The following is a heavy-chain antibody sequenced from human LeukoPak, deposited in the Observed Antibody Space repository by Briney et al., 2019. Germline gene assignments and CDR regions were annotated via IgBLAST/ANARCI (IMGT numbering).Heavy chain of an antibody. CDR1: GYSFTSYW. Sequence: GESLKISCKGSGYSFTSYWIGWVRQMPGKGLEWMGIIYPGDSDTRYSPSFQGQVTISADKSISTAYLQWSSLKPSDTAIYYCARRPHISSLSLDYWVQGALVTVSS. CDR3: ARRPHISSLSLDY. J-gene: IGHJ4*02. CDR2: IYPGDSDT. V-gene: IGHV5-51*01. D-gene: IGHD6-6*01.